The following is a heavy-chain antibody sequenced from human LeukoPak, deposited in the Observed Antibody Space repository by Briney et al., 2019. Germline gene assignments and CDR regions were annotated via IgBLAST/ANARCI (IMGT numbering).Heavy chain of an antibody. Sequence: GGSLRLSCAASGFTFSDYYMNWIRQAPGKGLEWVSYVSSSGSTIYYADSVKGRFTISRDNAKNSVYLQMNSLRAEDTAVYYCVDGDYLEDYWGQGTLVTVSS. D-gene: IGHD4-17*01. CDR3: VDGDYLEDY. J-gene: IGHJ4*02. CDR2: VSSSGSTI. V-gene: IGHV3-11*04. CDR1: GFTFSDYY.